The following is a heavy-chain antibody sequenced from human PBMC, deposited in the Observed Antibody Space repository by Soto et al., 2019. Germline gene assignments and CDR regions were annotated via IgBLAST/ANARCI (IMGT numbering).Heavy chain of an antibody. Sequence: LRLSCAASGFTFSSYEMNWVRQAPGKGLEWVSYISSSGSTIYYADSVKGRFTISRDNAKNSLYLQMNSLRAEDTAVYYCARDRPAYYYGSGSYFDYWGQGTLVTVSS. J-gene: IGHJ4*02. V-gene: IGHV3-48*03. CDR3: ARDRPAYYYGSGSYFDY. D-gene: IGHD3-10*01. CDR2: ISSSGSTI. CDR1: GFTFSSYE.